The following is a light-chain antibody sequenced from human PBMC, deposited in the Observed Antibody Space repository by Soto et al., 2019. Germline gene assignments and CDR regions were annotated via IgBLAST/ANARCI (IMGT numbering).Light chain of an antibody. CDR2: DVS. CDR3: SSYTSSTTLGVV. V-gene: IGLV2-14*01. CDR1: SGDVGGYNY. J-gene: IGLJ2*01. Sequence: QTALTQPASVYGSPGQSITISCTGTSGDVGGYNYVSWYQQHPGKAPKLMIYDVSDRPSGVSDRFSGSKSGNTASLTISGLQAEDEADYYCSSYTSSTTLGVVFGGGTKLTVL.